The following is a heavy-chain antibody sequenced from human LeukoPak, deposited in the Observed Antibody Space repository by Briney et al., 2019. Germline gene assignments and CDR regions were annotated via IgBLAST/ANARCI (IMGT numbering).Heavy chain of an antibody. CDR2: IYYSGST. Sequence: PSETLSLTCTVSGGSISRSDYYWGWIRQPPGKGLEWIGYIYYSGSTYYNPSLKSRVAISVDRSKNQFSLKLSSVTAADTAVYYCARAGWPDWYFDLWGRGTLVTVSS. D-gene: IGHD5-24*01. CDR1: GGSISRSDYY. V-gene: IGHV4-39*07. J-gene: IGHJ2*01. CDR3: ARAGWPDWYFDL.